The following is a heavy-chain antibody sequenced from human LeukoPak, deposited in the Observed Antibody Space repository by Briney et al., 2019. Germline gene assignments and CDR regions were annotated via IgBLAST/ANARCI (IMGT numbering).Heavy chain of an antibody. D-gene: IGHD3-22*01. V-gene: IGHV1-8*01. Sequence: ASVKVSCKASGYTFTSYDINWVRQATGQGLEWMGWMNPNSGNTGYAQKFQGRVTMTRNTSISTAYMKLSSLRSEDTAVYYCTTDPEWLLLRYYYYYGMDVWGQGTTVTVSS. CDR1: GYTFTSYD. J-gene: IGHJ6*02. CDR3: TTDPEWLLLRYYYYYGMDV. CDR2: MNPNSGNT.